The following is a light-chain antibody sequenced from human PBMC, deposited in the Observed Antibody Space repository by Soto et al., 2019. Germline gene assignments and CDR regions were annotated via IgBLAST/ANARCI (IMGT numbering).Light chain of an antibody. Sequence: DIQMTQSPSSLSASVGDRVTITCRASQGISKSLAWYQQKPGKAPKLLIYAASTLQSGVPSRFSGSGSGTDFTLTISSLQPEDVATYYCQKYNSAPPSTFGQGTKVEIK. CDR2: AAS. CDR1: QGISKS. J-gene: IGKJ1*01. CDR3: QKYNSAPPST. V-gene: IGKV1-27*01.